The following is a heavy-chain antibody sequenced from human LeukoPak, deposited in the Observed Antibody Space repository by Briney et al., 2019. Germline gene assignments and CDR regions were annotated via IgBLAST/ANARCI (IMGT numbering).Heavy chain of an antibody. CDR3: ARQAGGGY. CDR1: GFTFSNYA. Sequence: GGSLRLSCAASGFTFSNYAMSWVRQAPGKGLEWVSAISSSGGHTYYADSVKGRFTISRDNAKNSLYLQMNSLRAEDTAVYYCARQAGGGYWGQGTLVTVSS. V-gene: IGHV3-21*04. D-gene: IGHD3-16*01. CDR2: ISSSGGHT. J-gene: IGHJ4*02.